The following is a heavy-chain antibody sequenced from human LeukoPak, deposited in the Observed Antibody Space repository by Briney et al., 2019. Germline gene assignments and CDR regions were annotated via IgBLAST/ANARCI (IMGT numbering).Heavy chain of an antibody. CDR1: GGSISSGSYY. CDR2: IYTSGST. J-gene: IGHJ3*02. Sequence: PSQTLSLTCTVSGGSISSGSYYWSWIRQPAGKGLEWIGRIYTSGSTNYNPSLKSRVTISVDTSKNQFSLKLSSVTAADTAVYYCARGRTTIFGVVDAFDIWGQGTMVTVSS. D-gene: IGHD3-3*01. CDR3: ARGRTTIFGVVDAFDI. V-gene: IGHV4-61*02.